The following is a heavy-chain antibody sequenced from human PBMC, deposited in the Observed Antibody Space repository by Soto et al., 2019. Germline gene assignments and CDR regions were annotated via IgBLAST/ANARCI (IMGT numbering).Heavy chain of an antibody. V-gene: IGHV3-23*01. CDR1: GFTFSSYD. J-gene: IGHJ4*02. CDR2: ISGSGDST. Sequence: EVQLLESGGGLMQPGGSLRLSCAASGFTFSSYDMVWVRQAPGKGLEWVSGISGSGDSTYYADSVKGRFTISRDNSKNTLYLQMNSLRAEDTAGYYCANRLSFAYWGQGTLVTVSS. CDR3: ANRLSFAY. D-gene: IGHD6-6*01.